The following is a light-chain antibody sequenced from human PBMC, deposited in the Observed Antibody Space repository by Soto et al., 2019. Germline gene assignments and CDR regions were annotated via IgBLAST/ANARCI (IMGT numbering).Light chain of an antibody. CDR3: QHFGT. V-gene: IGKV3-20*01. Sequence: EIVLTQSPGTLSLSPGERATLSCRASQSVSSNFFAWYQQKPGQAPRLVIYGASSRPTGIPDRFSGSGSETDFTLTIGRLEPEDFAVYYYQHFGTFGQGTKVEIK. CDR2: GAS. CDR1: QSVSSNF. J-gene: IGKJ1*01.